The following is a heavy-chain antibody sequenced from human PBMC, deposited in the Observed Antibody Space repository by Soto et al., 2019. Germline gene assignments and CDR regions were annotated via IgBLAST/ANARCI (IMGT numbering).Heavy chain of an antibody. Sequence: EVQLVESGGGLVQPGGSLRLSCAASGFTVSSNYMSWVRQAPGKGLEWVSVIYSGGSTYYADSVKGRFTISRDNSKNTLYLQMNSLRAEDTAVYYCARFAYCSGGSCYFYWYCDLWGRGTLVTVSS. CDR3: ARFAYCSGGSCYFYWYCDL. J-gene: IGHJ2*01. CDR1: GFTVSSNY. V-gene: IGHV3-66*01. CDR2: IYSGGST. D-gene: IGHD2-15*01.